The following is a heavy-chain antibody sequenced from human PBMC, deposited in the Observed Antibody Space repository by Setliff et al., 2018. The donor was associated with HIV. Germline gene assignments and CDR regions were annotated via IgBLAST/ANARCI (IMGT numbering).Heavy chain of an antibody. CDR3: AREDDSHSPFFNF. CDR2: INPGDGRA. J-gene: IGHJ4*02. V-gene: IGHV1-46*01. CDR1: GYNLGFYN. D-gene: IGHD5-18*01. Sequence: GASVKVSCKASGYNLGFYNMFWVRQAPGQRLEYLGMINPGDGRASYPQKFQGRVTVTSDTSTSTVSLYLSSLTSEDSAVYFCAREDDSHSPFFNFWGQGTLVTVSS.